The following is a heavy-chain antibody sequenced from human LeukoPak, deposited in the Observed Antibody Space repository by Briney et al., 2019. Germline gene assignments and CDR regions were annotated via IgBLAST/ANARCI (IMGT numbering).Heavy chain of an antibody. D-gene: IGHD4-23*01. J-gene: IGHJ6*03. CDR3: ARDAVAQGHYYYYYMDV. V-gene: IGHV3-74*01. Sequence: PGGSLRLSCAASGFTFSSYWMHWVRQAPGKGLVWVSRINSDGSSISYADSVKGRFTISRDNAKNTLYLQMNSLRAEDTAVYYCARDAVAQGHYYYYYMDVWGKGTTVTVSS. CDR2: INSDGSSI. CDR1: GFTFSSYW.